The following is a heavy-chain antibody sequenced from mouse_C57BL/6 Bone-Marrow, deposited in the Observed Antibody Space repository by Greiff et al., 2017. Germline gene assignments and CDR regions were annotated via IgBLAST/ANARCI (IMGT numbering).Heavy chain of an antibody. CDR2: IRSKSNNYAT. CDR1: GFSFNTYA. V-gene: IGHV10-1*01. Sequence: EVQLVESGGGLVQPKGSLKLSCAASGFSFNTYAMNWVRQAPGKGLEWVARIRSKSNNYATYYADSVKDRFTISRDDSESMLYLQMNNLKTEDTAMYYCVRCGGYYFDDWGQGTTLTVSS. J-gene: IGHJ2*01. CDR3: VRCGGYYFDD.